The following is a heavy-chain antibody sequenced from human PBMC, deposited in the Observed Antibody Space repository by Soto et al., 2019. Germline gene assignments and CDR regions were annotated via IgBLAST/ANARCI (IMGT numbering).Heavy chain of an antibody. Sequence: ASVKVSCKASGFTFTSSAVQWVRQARGQRLEWIGWIVVGSGNTNYAQKFQERVTITRDMSTSTAYMELSSPRSEDTAVYYCAAAYDFWSGYHYYYGMDVWGQGTTVTVSS. CDR2: IVVGSGNT. CDR3: AAAYDFWSGYHYYYGMDV. J-gene: IGHJ6*02. V-gene: IGHV1-58*01. D-gene: IGHD3-3*01. CDR1: GFTFTSSA.